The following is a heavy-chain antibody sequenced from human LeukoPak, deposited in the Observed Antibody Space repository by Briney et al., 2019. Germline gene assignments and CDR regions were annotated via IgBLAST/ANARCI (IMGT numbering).Heavy chain of an antibody. CDR3: ARDSIWWWEAIGMDV. J-gene: IGHJ6*04. D-gene: IGHD2-21*01. Sequence: PSETLSLTCTVSGYSISSGYYWGWIRQPPGKGLEWIGSIYHSGSTYYNPSLKSRVTISVDTSKNQFSLKLSSVTAADTAVYYCARDSIWWWEAIGMDVWGKGTTVTVSS. V-gene: IGHV4-38-2*02. CDR2: IYHSGST. CDR1: GYSISSGYY.